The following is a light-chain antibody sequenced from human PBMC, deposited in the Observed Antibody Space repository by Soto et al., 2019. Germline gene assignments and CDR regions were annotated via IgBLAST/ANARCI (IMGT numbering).Light chain of an antibody. CDR1: DSNIGSYI. CDR3: ASWDDSLNAWV. V-gene: IGLV1-44*01. CDR2: SDN. Sequence: QSVRSQPPSASGTPGQRITISCSGSDSNIGSYIVNWYQQFPGTAPKIVIYSDNQRPSGVPDRFSGSKSGTSASLAISGLQSEDEADYYCASWDDSLNAWVFGGGTKVTVL. J-gene: IGLJ3*02.